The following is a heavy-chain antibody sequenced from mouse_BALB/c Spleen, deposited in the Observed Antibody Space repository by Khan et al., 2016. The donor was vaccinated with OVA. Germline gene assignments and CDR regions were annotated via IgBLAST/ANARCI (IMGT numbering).Heavy chain of an antibody. J-gene: IGHJ2*01. V-gene: IGHV1-5*01. Sequence: EVQLQQSGTVLARPGASVKMSCKASGYSITNYWMHWVQQRPGQGLEWIGAIYPGISDTRYNQKFKGKAKLTAVTSASTAYMELSSLTNEDSAVDYCTRSYDSYYFDYWGQGTTLTVSS. D-gene: IGHD2-4*01. CDR1: GYSITNYW. CDR3: TRSYDSYYFDY. CDR2: IYPGISDT.